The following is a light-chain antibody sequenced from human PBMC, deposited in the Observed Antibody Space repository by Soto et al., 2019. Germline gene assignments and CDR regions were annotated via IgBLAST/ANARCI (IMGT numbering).Light chain of an antibody. J-gene: IGKJ1*01. V-gene: IGKV1-5*03. Sequence: DIQMTQSPSTLSASVGDRVTITCRASQSISSWLAWYQQKPGQAPKLLIYKASSLESGVPSGFSGSGSQTEFTLTISSLQPDDFATYYCQQYNSYWTFGQGTKVEIK. CDR1: QSISSW. CDR3: QQYNSYWT. CDR2: KAS.